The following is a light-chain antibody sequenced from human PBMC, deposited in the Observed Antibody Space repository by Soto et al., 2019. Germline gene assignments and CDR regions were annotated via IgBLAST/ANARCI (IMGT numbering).Light chain of an antibody. CDR2: DAS. CDR1: QDISNR. CDR3: QQYVNLVT. J-gene: IGKJ4*01. V-gene: IGKV1-33*01. Sequence: DIQMTQSPSSLSASVGDRVTITCQASQDISNRLNWYQQKPGKAPKLLINDASNLEAGVPSRFSGSCSGTDSTFTISSLQPEDIATYYCQQYVNLVTFSGGTKLEIK.